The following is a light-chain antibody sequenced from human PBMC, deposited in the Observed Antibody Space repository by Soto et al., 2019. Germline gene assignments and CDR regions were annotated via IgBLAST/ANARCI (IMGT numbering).Light chain of an antibody. V-gene: IGKV1-5*01. CDR2: DAT. J-gene: IGKJ2*01. CDR3: QQHNDYTPVT. CDR1: QTISSS. Sequence: DIQMTQSPSTLSASVGDRVTITCRASQTISSSLAWYQHKPGKAPKLLIFDATTVQSGVPSRFSGSGFGTEFTLTITGLQPDDFATYYCQQHNDYTPVTFGQGTKLEIK.